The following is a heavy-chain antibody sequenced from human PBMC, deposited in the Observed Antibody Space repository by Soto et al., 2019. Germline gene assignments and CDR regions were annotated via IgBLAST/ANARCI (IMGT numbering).Heavy chain of an antibody. CDR1: GGTFSSYA. CDR3: ARTHYYDSSGYLDY. J-gene: IGHJ4*02. Sequence: SVTVSCKASGGTFSSYAISWVRQAPGQGLEWMGGIIPIFGTANYAQKFQGRVTITADESTSTAYMELSSLRSEDTAVYYCARTHYYDSSGYLDYWGQGTLVTVSS. D-gene: IGHD3-22*01. V-gene: IGHV1-69*13. CDR2: IIPIFGTA.